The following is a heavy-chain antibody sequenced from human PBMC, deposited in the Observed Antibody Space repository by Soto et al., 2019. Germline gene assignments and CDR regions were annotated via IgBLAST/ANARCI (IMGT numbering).Heavy chain of an antibody. D-gene: IGHD2-21*02. CDR3: ARTRPVGDLVDY. V-gene: IGHV1-2*02. J-gene: IGHJ4*02. CDR2: INPNSGGT. Sequence: ASVKVSCKASGYTFTGYYMHWVRQAPGQGLEWMGWINPNSGGTNYAQKFQGRVTMTRDTSISTAYMELSRLRSDDTAVYYCARTRPVGDLVDYWGQGTLVTVSS. CDR1: GYTFTGYY.